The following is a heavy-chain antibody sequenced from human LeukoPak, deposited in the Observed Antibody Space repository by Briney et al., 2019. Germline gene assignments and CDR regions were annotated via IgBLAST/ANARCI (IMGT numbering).Heavy chain of an antibody. D-gene: IGHD5-18*01. CDR1: GGSISSSNW. Sequence: PSETLSLTCAVSGGSISSSNWWSWVRQPPGKGLEWIGEIYHSGSTNYNPSLKSRVTISVDKSKNQFSLKLSSVTAADTAVYYCARGGAYVDTGAAFDIWGQGTMVTVSS. V-gene: IGHV4-4*02. J-gene: IGHJ3*02. CDR3: ARGGAYVDTGAAFDI. CDR2: IYHSGST.